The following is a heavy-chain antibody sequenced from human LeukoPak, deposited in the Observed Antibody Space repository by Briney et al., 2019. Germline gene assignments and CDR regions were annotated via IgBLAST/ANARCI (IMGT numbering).Heavy chain of an antibody. CDR1: GGSISSSSYY. J-gene: IGHJ5*02. CDR2: IYYSGST. D-gene: IGHD6-19*01. V-gene: IGHV4-39*07. CDR3: ARDSSGTLSGGGWFDP. Sequence: SETLSLTCTVSGGSISSSSYYWGWIRQPPGKGLEWIGSIYYSGSTYYNPSLKSRVTISVDTSKNQFSLKLSSVTAADTAVYYCARDSSGTLSGGGWFDPWGQGTLVTVSS.